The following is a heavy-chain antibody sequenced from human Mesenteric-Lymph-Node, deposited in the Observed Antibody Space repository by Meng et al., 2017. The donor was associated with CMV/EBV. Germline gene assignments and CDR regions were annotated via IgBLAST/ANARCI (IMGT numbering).Heavy chain of an antibody. CDR2: IIPIFGTA. CDR1: TFSTYR. Sequence: TFSTYRISWVRQAPGQGLEWMGGIIPIFGTANYAQKFQGRVTITADESTSTAYMELSSLRSEDTAVYYCARDRGYYYGSGTQEGSDYWGQGTLVTVSS. V-gene: IGHV1-69*01. D-gene: IGHD3-10*01. CDR3: ARDRGYYYGSGTQEGSDY. J-gene: IGHJ4*02.